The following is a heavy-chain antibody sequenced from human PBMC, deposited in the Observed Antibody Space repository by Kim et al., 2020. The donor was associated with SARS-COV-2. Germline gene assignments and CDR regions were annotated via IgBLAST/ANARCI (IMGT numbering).Heavy chain of an antibody. V-gene: IGHV4-59*01. J-gene: IGHJ4*02. Sequence: SETLSLTCTVSGGSISSYYWSWIRQPPGKGLEWIGYIYYSGSTNYNPSLKSRVTISVDTSKNQFSLKLSSVTAADTAVYYCARVAYYGSGFDYWGQGTLVTVSS. CDR3: ARVAYYGSGFDY. D-gene: IGHD3-10*01. CDR1: GGSISSYY. CDR2: IYYSGST.